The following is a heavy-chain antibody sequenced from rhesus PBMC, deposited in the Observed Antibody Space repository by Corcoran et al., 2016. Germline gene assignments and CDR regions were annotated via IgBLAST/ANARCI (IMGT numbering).Heavy chain of an antibody. Sequence: QVKLQQWGEGLVKPSETLSLICAVYGGPINGFDYWSWIRPAPGKGLAVIGNIDGNSASTNYNPSLKNRVTISKDTSKNQFSLKLSSVTAADTAVYYCARDAYENRVTTGEYFEFWGQGALVTVSS. D-gene: IGHD4-23*01. CDR2: IDGNSAST. CDR3: ARDAYENRVTTGEYFEF. V-gene: IGHV4-73*01. CDR1: GGPINGFDY. J-gene: IGHJ1*01.